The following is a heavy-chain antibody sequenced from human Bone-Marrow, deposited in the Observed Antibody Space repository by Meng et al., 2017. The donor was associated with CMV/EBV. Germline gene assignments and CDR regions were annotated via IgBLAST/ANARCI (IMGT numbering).Heavy chain of an antibody. CDR1: GFRFNMYA. V-gene: IGHV3-30*04. D-gene: IGHD1-26*01. CDR3: AKDLLSGSYPENAFDI. J-gene: IGHJ3*02. CDR2: ISYNGRNK. Sequence: LKISCGASGFRFNMYAIHWVRQAPGKGLEWVAFISYNGRNKDFPDSAKGRFTISRDNSKNTLYLQMNSLRAEDTAVYYCAKDLLSGSYPENAFDIWGQGTMVTVSS.